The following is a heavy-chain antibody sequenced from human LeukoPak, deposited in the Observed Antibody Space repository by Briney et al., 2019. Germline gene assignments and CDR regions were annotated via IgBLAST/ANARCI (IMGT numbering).Heavy chain of an antibody. D-gene: IGHD5-18*01. V-gene: IGHV3-7*03. CDR1: GFTFSSYG. CDR2: IKQDGSEK. CDR3: ARVTALRLWLEDVGYFDY. Sequence: GGSLRLSCAASGFTFSSYGMSWVRQAPGKGLEWVANIKQDGSEKYYVDSVKGRFTISRDNAKNSLYLQMNSLRAEDTAVYYCARVTALRLWLEDVGYFDYWGQGTLVTVSS. J-gene: IGHJ4*02.